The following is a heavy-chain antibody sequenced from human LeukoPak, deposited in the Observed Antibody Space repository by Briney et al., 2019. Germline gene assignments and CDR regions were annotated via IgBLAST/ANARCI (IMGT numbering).Heavy chain of an antibody. J-gene: IGHJ4*02. CDR2: ISPSGGST. D-gene: IGHD3-22*01. CDR1: GYTFTSNY. Sequence: GASVKVSCKAFGYTFTSNYMHWVRQAPGQGPEWMGVISPSGGSTTYAQKFQGRVTLTRDMSTSTDYLELSSLRSEDTAVYYCAREGDSSGYYASRTPDWGQGTLVTVSS. V-gene: IGHV1-46*01. CDR3: AREGDSSGYYASRTPD.